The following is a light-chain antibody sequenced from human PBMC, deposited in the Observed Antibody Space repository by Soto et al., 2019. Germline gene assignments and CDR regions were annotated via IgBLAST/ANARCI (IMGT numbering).Light chain of an antibody. CDR1: QSINNY. V-gene: IGKV1-39*01. Sequence: DIQMTQSPFFLSASGGDRVTITCRASQSINNYLNWFQQKPWRAPKVLLSRATTLHSGVPSRFSGSGSGTDFTLTISSLQPEDFANYYCQESYNTPSTFGHGTKL. CDR3: QESYNTPST. J-gene: IGKJ2*01. CDR2: RAT.